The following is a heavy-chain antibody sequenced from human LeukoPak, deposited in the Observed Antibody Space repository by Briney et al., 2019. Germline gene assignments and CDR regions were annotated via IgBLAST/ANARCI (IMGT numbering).Heavy chain of an antibody. V-gene: IGHV3-66*01. D-gene: IGHD2-21*02. J-gene: IGHJ4*02. CDR1: GFTVNNNY. CDR2: IDGGGTT. CDR3: ARDWGDSKIDE. Sequence: PGGSLRLSCAASGFTVNNNYMNWVRLAPGKGPEWVSHIDGGGTTYYADSVKGRFTISRDNSKNTLYLQMDSLRADDTAVYYCARDWGDSKIDEWGQGTLVTVSS.